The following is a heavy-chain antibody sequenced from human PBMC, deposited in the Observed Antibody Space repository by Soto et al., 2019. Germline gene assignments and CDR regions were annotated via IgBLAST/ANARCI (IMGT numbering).Heavy chain of an antibody. Sequence: VGSLRLSCAASGFTFSDYSMNWVRQAPGKGLEWLSYISSSSNSIYYADSVKGRFTISRDNAKNSVNLQMNSLRAEDTAVYYCARDHISSGSLVDYWGQGTLVTVSS. CDR2: ISSSSNSI. CDR3: ARDHISSGSLVDY. CDR1: GFTFSDYS. J-gene: IGHJ4*02. V-gene: IGHV3-48*01. D-gene: IGHD6-19*01.